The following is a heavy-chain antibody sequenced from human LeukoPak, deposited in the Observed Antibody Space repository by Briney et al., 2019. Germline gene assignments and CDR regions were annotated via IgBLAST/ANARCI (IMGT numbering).Heavy chain of an antibody. J-gene: IGHJ4*02. D-gene: IGHD1-26*01. CDR1: GFTFSRYW. CDR3: AKGGGAATFDF. CDR2: INSDGSST. V-gene: IGHV3-74*01. Sequence: QPGGSLRLSCAASGFTFSRYWMQWVRQTPGKGLVWVSRINSDGSSTTYADSVKGRFTISRDNAKNTLFLQMNSLRAEDTAIYYCAKGGGAATFDFWGQGILVVVSS.